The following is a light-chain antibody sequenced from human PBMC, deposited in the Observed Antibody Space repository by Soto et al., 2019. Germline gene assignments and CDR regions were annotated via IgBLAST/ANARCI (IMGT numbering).Light chain of an antibody. V-gene: IGLV2-14*01. CDR3: SSYTRSSTVV. CDR2: EVS. J-gene: IGLJ2*01. CDR1: SSDVGGYKY. Sequence: QSALSQPASVSGSPGQSITIFCTGTSSDVGGYKYVSLYQHHPCKAPKLMTYEVSNRPLGVSNRFSGSKSGNTASLTISGLQAEDEADYYCSSYTRSSTVVFGGGHQLTVL.